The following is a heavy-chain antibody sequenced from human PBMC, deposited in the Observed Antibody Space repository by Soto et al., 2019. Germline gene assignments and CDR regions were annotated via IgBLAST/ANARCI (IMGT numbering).Heavy chain of an antibody. CDR1: VVSLSGATYS. J-gene: IGHJ4*02. V-gene: IGHV4-30-2*01. Sequence: SETLSLTCGFSVVSLSGATYSWNWIRQPPGKGLEWIGYIFPSGTTYYNPSLKSRVTISIDVSKNQFSLSLRSLTAADTAVYYCARSREFEYWSQGTLVNVSS. D-gene: IGHD1-26*01. CDR3: ARSREFEY. CDR2: IFPSGTT.